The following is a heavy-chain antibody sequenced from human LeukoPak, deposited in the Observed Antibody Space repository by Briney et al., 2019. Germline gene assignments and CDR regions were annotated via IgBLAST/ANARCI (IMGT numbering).Heavy chain of an antibody. CDR2: IYYSGST. D-gene: IGHD1-26*01. Sequence: PSETLSLTCTGSGGSISSSRYYWGWIRQPPGKGLEWIGSIYYSGSTYYNPSLKSRVTISVDTSKNQFSLKLSPVTAADTAVYYCARDLVGATHAFDIWGQGTMVTVSS. V-gene: IGHV4-39*07. CDR1: GGSISSSRYY. J-gene: IGHJ3*02. CDR3: ARDLVGATHAFDI.